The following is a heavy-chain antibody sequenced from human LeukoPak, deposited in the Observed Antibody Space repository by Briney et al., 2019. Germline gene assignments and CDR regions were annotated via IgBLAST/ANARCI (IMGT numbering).Heavy chain of an antibody. CDR2: IKQDGSEK. CDR3: ARDPLRYSSGWYDYYYGMDV. V-gene: IGHV3-7*03. Sequence: GGSLRLSCAASGFTFSSYWMSWVHQAPGKGLEWVANIKQDGSEKYYVDSVKGRFTISRDNAKNSLYLQMNSLRAEDTAVYYCARDPLRYSSGWYDYYYGMDVWGQGTTVTVSS. CDR1: GFTFSSYW. J-gene: IGHJ6*02. D-gene: IGHD6-19*01.